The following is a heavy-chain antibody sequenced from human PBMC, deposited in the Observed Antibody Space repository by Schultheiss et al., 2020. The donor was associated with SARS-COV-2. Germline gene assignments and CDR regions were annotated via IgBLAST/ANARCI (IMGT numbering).Heavy chain of an antibody. CDR2: IYSSGST. CDR1: GGSFSGYY. CDR3: GRDKSGTEYNWFDP. J-gene: IGHJ5*02. D-gene: IGHD1-1*01. V-gene: IGHV4-4*07. Sequence: SETLSLTCAVYGGSFSGYYWSWIRQPAGKGLEWIGRIYSSGSTNYNPSLKSRVTMSVDTSKNQFSLKLSSVTAADTAVYYCGRDKSGTEYNWFDPWGQGTLVTVSS.